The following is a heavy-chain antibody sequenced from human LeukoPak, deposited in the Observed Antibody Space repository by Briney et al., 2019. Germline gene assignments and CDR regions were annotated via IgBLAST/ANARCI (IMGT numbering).Heavy chain of an antibody. Sequence: ASVKVSCKASGGTFSSYAISWVRQAPGQGLEWMGGIIPIFGTANYAQKFQGRVTITADESTSTAYMELSSLRSEDTAVYYCPRLPLRSIAVGYYGMDVWGQGPTVTVSS. CDR1: GGTFSSYA. J-gene: IGHJ6*02. D-gene: IGHD6-6*01. CDR2: IIPIFGTA. CDR3: PRLPLRSIAVGYYGMDV. V-gene: IGHV1-69*13.